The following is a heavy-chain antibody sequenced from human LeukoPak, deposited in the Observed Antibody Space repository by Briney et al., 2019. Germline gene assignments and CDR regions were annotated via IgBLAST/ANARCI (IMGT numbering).Heavy chain of an antibody. Sequence: GRSLGLSCVASGFTFDDHAMYWVRQAPGKGLEWVSGINWDGSRIGYADAVKGRFTISRDSAKNSLYLQMNSLRTEDTALYYCARASYYYDTSGLGAFDIWGQGTLVTASS. J-gene: IGHJ3*02. CDR3: ARASYYYDTSGLGAFDI. CDR1: GFTFDDHA. V-gene: IGHV3-9*01. CDR2: INWDGSRI. D-gene: IGHD3-22*01.